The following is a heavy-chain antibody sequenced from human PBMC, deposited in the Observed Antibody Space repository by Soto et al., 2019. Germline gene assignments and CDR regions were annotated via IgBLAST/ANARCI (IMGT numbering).Heavy chain of an antibody. CDR2: INPNSGGT. J-gene: IGHJ3*02. V-gene: IGHV1-2*04. D-gene: IGHD6-25*01. CDR1: GYTFTGYY. Sequence: ASVKVSCKASGYTFTGYYMHWVRQAPGQGLEWMGWINPNSGGTNYAQKFQGWVTMTRDTSISTAYMELSRLRSDDAAVYYCARSTLQRWTHWAFDIWGQGTMVTVSS. CDR3: ARSTLQRWTHWAFDI.